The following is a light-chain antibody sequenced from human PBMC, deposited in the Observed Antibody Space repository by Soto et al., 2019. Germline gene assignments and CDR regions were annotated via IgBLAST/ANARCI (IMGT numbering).Light chain of an antibody. J-gene: IGLJ2*01. CDR3: AAWDDSLNGPHVV. V-gene: IGLV1-44*01. Sequence: QSVLTQPPSASGTPGQRVTISCSGSSSNIGSNTVNWYQQLPGTAPKLLIYSNNQRPSGVPDRFSGSKSGPSASLAISGLQSEDEADYYCAAWDDSLNGPHVVFGGGTKVTVL. CDR1: SSNIGSNT. CDR2: SNN.